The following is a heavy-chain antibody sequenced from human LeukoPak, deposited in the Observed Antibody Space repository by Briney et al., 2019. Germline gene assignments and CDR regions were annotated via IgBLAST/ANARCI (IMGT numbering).Heavy chain of an antibody. D-gene: IGHD6-19*01. CDR3: ASPPSSGWYNYFDY. V-gene: IGHV3-30-3*01. CDR2: ISYDGSNK. J-gene: IGHJ4*02. Sequence: GGSLRLSCAASGFTFSSYAMHWVRQAPGKGLEWVAVISYDGSNKYYADSVKGRFTISRDNSKNTLYLQMNSLRAEDTAVYYCASPPSSGWYNYFDYWGQGTLVTVSS. CDR1: GFTFSSYA.